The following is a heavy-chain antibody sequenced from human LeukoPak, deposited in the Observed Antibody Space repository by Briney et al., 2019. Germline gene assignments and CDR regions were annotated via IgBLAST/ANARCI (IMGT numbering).Heavy chain of an antibody. J-gene: IGHJ4*02. CDR2: ISSVGTTM. V-gene: IGHV3-11*01. D-gene: IGHD3-16*01. CDR1: GFTFSDYF. Sequence: GGSLRLSCAASGFTFSDYFMTWIRQAPGKGLEWVSFISSVGTTMYYGDSVKGRFTISRDNAKNSLYLQMNSLRAEDTAVYYCASSWGSAIDFWGQGTLVTVSS. CDR3: ASSWGSAIDF.